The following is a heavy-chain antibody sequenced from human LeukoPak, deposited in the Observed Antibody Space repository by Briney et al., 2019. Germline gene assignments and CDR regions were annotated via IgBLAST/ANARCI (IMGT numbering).Heavy chain of an antibody. CDR3: ARGDYGDFNPPLQH. CDR1: GYTFTGYY. J-gene: IGHJ1*01. Sequence: GASVKVSCKASGYTFTGYYMHWVRQAPGQGLEWMGWINPNSGNTGYAQKFQGRVTMTRNTSISTAYMELSSLRSEDTAVYYCARGDYGDFNPPLQHWGQGTLVTVSS. CDR2: INPNSGNT. V-gene: IGHV1-8*02. D-gene: IGHD4-17*01.